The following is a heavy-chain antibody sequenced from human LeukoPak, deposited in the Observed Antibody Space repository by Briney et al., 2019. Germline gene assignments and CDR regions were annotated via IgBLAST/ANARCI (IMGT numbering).Heavy chain of an antibody. V-gene: IGHV3-23*01. CDR1: GFSFSSYA. Sequence: GGSLRLSWAASGFSFSSYAMSWVCQAPGKGLEWVGAIIGSGGSTYYAGSWKGRFTISRENSTNTLYLQMNSLKAEDTAVYYCGTDDWFPAWDYWGQGTLVTVSS. D-gene: IGHD3-9*01. CDR2: IIGSGGST. J-gene: IGHJ4*02. CDR3: GTDDWFPAWDY.